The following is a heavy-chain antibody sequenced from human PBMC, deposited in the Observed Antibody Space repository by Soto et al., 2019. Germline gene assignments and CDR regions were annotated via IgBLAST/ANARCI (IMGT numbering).Heavy chain of an antibody. J-gene: IGHJ3*02. CDR2: ISACNAKR. CDR3: ARGRIGASIHDAFEI. CDR1: GYPFTSYG. Sequence: QGQLLQSGDEVKTPGASVKVSCRASGYPFTSYGISWVRHAPGQVLEWVAWISACNAKRDTAQKFQDRVTMTLDTSTDTAHRYLGDPSSAEPAVYYCARGRIGASIHDAFEIWGQGTKVTVAS. V-gene: IGHV1-18*01. D-gene: IGHD5-12*01.